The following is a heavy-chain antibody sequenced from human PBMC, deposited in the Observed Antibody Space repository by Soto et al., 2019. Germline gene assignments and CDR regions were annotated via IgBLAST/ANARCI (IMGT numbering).Heavy chain of an antibody. CDR3: ARLVGATNEIRRSPRDY. Sequence: QVQLQQWGAGLLKPSETLSLSCAVYGGSFSGYFWSWIRQPPGKGLEWIGEINDSGSIIYNPSLKSRVTILVDTSPNQFTLNLSSVTAADTAVYFCARLVGATNEIRRSPRDYWGQGTLVTVSS. V-gene: IGHV4-34*01. D-gene: IGHD3-10*01. J-gene: IGHJ4*02. CDR2: INDSGSI. CDR1: GGSFSGYF.